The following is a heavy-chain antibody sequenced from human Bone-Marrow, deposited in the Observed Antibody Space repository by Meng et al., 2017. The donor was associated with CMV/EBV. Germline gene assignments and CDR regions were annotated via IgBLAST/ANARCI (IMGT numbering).Heavy chain of an antibody. CDR2: IYYSGST. D-gene: IGHD3-22*01. CDR1: GGSISSYY. CDR3: ARGVSGYYYNWFDP. J-gene: IGHJ5*02. Sequence: GSLRLSCTVSGGSISSYYWSWIRQPPGKGLEWIGYIYYSGSTNYNPSLKSRVTMSVDTSKNQFSLKLSSVTAADTAVYYCARGVSGYYYNWFDPWGQGTLVTVSS. V-gene: IGHV4-59*12.